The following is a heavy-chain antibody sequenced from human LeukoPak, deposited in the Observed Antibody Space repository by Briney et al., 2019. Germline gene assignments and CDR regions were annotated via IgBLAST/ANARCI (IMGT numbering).Heavy chain of an antibody. D-gene: IGHD2-15*01. J-gene: IGHJ4*02. CDR3: ARGRGGNPDY. V-gene: IGHV4-31*03. CDR2: IYYSGST. Sequence: PSQTLSLTCTVSGGSISSGGYSWSWIRQHPGKGLEWIGYIYYSGSTYYNPSLKSRVTISVDTSKNQFSLKLSSVTAADTAVYYCARGRGGNPDYWGQGTLVTVSS. CDR1: GGSISSGGYS.